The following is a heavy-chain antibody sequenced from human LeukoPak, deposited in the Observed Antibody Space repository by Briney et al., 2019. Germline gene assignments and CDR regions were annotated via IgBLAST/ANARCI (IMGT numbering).Heavy chain of an antibody. J-gene: IGHJ4*02. D-gene: IGHD3-3*01. CDR2: IYFSGST. V-gene: IGHV4-59*01. Sequence: SETLPLTCTVSGDSFSNYYWSWIRQPPGKGLEWIGNIYFSGSTNYNPSLKSRVTISVDTTKNQFSLKLNSVTAADTAIYYCARGLAYYDFWSGNPYFDFWGQGTLVTVSS. CDR3: ARGLAYYDFWSGNPYFDF. CDR1: GDSFSNYY.